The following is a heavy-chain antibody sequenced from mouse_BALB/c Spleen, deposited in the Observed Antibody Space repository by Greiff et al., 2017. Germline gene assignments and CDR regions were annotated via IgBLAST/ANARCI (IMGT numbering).Heavy chain of an antibody. J-gene: IGHJ3*01. CDR3: AREGANWAWFAY. Sequence: VKLQESGPGLVAPSQSLSITCTVSGFSLTSYGVHWVRQPPGKGLEWLGVIWAGGSTNYNSALMSRLSISKDNSKSQVFLKMNSLQTDDTGMYYCAREGANWAWFAYWGQGTLVSDCA. D-gene: IGHD4-1*01. CDR1: GFSLTSYG. V-gene: IGHV2-9*02. CDR2: IWAGGST.